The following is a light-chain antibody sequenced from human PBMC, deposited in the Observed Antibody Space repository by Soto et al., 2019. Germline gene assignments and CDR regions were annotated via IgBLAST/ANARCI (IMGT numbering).Light chain of an antibody. J-gene: IGLJ3*02. Sequence: QSVLTQPRSVSGSPGQSVTISCTGTSSDVGGYNYVSWYQHHPGKAPQLMIYDVNKRPSGVPDRFSGSKSGNTASLAISGLQAEDEADYFCCSYAGSYTLVFGGGTQLTVL. CDR2: DVN. CDR3: CSYAGSYTLV. V-gene: IGLV2-11*01. CDR1: SSDVGGYNY.